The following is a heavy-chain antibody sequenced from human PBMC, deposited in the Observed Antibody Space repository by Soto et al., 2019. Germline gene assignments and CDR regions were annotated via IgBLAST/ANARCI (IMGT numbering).Heavy chain of an antibody. CDR1: GYIFINYY. CDR3: ARDPMSVRRMDV. J-gene: IGHJ6*03. CDR2: INPNGGST. Sequence: GASVKVSCKASGYIFINYYIHWVRQAPGQGLEWIGIINPNGGSTNYAQKFRGRVTMARDTSTSTVYMDLSSLRSDDTAVYYCARDPMSVRRMDVWGKGTTVTVSS. D-gene: IGHD3-22*01. V-gene: IGHV1-46*01.